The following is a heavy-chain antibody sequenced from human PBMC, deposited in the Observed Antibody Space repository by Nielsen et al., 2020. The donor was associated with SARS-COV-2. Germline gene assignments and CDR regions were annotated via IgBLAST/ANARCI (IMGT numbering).Heavy chain of an antibody. J-gene: IGHJ6*02. Sequence: GGSLRLSCAASGFSFNNYWIHWVRQAPGQGLVWVSRITSDGSSTTYADSVKGRFTISRDNAKNTLYLQMNSLRAEDTALYYCAKDKSSGWAAHYGMDVWGQGTTVTVSS. CDR1: GFSFNNYW. CDR2: ITSDGSST. D-gene: IGHD6-19*01. CDR3: AKDKSSGWAAHYGMDV. V-gene: IGHV3-74*03.